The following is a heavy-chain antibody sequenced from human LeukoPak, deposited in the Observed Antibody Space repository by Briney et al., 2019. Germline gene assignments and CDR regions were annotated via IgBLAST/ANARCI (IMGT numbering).Heavy chain of an antibody. V-gene: IGHV4-59*08. Sequence: PSETLSLTCTVSGGSISSYYWSWIRQPPGKGLEWIGYIYYSGSTNYNPSLKSRVTISVDTSRNQFSLKLSSVTAADTAVYYCARQGAVAGMGFDYWGQGTLVTVSS. J-gene: IGHJ4*02. CDR3: ARQGAVAGMGFDY. CDR1: GGSISSYY. D-gene: IGHD6-19*01. CDR2: IYYSGST.